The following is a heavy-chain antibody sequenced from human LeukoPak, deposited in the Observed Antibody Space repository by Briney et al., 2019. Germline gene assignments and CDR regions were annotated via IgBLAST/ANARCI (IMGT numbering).Heavy chain of an antibody. Sequence: GGSLRLSCAVSGFTFSSNAMSWVRQAPGKGLQWASSISGSGDKPYYADSVKGRFTISRDNSKNTLYMQMNSLRAEDTAVYYCAKGNSGWYDYWGQGTLVTVSS. V-gene: IGHV3-23*01. CDR1: GFTFSSNA. CDR3: AKGNSGWYDY. D-gene: IGHD6-19*01. CDR2: ISGSGDKP. J-gene: IGHJ4*02.